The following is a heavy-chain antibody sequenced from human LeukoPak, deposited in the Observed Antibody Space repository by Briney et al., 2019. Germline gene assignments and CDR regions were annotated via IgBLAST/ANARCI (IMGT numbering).Heavy chain of an antibody. CDR1: GGSVSSGSYY. J-gene: IGHJ4*02. CDR2: IYYSGST. CDR3: ARDSYGDLNY. V-gene: IGHV4-61*01. Sequence: SETRSLTCTVSGGSVSSGSYYWSWIRQPPGKGLEWIGYIYYSGSTNYNPSLKSRVTISVDTSKNQFSLKLSAVTAADTAVYYCARDSYGDLNYWGQGTLVTVSS. D-gene: IGHD4-17*01.